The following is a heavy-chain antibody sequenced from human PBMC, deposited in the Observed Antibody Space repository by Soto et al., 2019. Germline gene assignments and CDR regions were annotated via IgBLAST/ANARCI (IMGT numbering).Heavy chain of an antibody. J-gene: IGHJ6*02. CDR3: ARGYYYYYYGMDV. Sequence: QVQLQESGPGLVKPSETLSLTCTVSGGSISSYYWSWIRQPPGKGLEWIGYIYYSGSTNINPSLKSRVTISVDTSKNQFSLKLSSVTAADTAVYYCARGYYYYYYGMDVWGQGTTVTVSS. CDR2: IYYSGST. V-gene: IGHV4-59*01. CDR1: GGSISSYY.